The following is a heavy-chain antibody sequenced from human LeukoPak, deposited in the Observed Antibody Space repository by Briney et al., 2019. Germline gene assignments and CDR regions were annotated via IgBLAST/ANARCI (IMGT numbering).Heavy chain of an antibody. V-gene: IGHV3-30*04. Sequence: GGSLRLSCAASGLTFSTYEMHWVRQAPGKGLEWVAVISHDGNDQYYGDSVKGRFTISRDNSKNALYLQMNSLRLEDTAVYCCARDRDCSRTSCFNAFDVWGQGTMAIVSS. J-gene: IGHJ3*01. CDR3: ARDRDCSRTSCFNAFDV. CDR1: GLTFSTYE. D-gene: IGHD2-2*01. CDR2: ISHDGNDQ.